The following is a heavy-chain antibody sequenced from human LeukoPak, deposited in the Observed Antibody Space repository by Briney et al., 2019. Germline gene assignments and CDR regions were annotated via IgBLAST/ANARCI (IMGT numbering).Heavy chain of an antibody. CDR3: ARNHALSPNMIVVDPFAY. CDR2: ITSSRGYI. CDR1: GFTFSSYS. J-gene: IGHJ4*02. V-gene: IGHV3-21*01. D-gene: IGHD3-22*01. Sequence: GGSLRLSCAASGFTFSSYSMNWVRQAPGKGLELVSSITSSRGYIYYADSVKGRFTISRDNAKNSLYLQMNSLRAEDTAVYYCARNHALSPNMIVVDPFAYWGQGTLVTVSS.